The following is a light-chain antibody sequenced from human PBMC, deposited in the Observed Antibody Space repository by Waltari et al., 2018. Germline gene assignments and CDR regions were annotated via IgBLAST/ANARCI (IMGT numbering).Light chain of an antibody. CDR1: QSVSSSY. Sequence: EIVLTQSPGTLSLSPGERATLSCRASQSVSSSYLAWYQQKPGQAPRLLIYGASSRATGIPDRISGSGSGTDFTLTISRLEPEDFAVYYCQHPWTFGQGTKVEIK. CDR3: QHPWT. J-gene: IGKJ1*01. V-gene: IGKV3-20*01. CDR2: GAS.